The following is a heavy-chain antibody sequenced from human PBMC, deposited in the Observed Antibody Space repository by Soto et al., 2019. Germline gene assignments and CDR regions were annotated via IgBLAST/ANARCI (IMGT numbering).Heavy chain of an antibody. CDR1: GYTFTSYD. V-gene: IGHV1-8*01. D-gene: IGHD4-17*01. J-gene: IGHJ5*02. CDR3: ARGIKYGAYSRWFDP. Sequence: QVQLVQSGAEVKKPGASVKVSCKASGYTFTSYDINWVRQATGQGLEYLGWMNPNSGNTAYVQKFQGRVTMTWDTPITTAYMKLSSLRSEDTAVYFCARGIKYGAYSRWFDPWGQGTLVTVSS. CDR2: MNPNSGNT.